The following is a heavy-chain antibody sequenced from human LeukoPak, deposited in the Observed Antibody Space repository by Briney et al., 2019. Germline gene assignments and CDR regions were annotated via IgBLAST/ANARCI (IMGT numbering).Heavy chain of an antibody. D-gene: IGHD2-2*01. CDR3: AKDPRGYCSSSSCPNWFDP. Sequence: GGSLRLSCAASGFTFSTYAMSWVRQVPGKGLEWVSSISDSGGTTYYADSVKGRFTISRDNSKNTLYLQMSSLRAEDTAVYYCAKDPRGYCSSSSCPNWFDPWGQGTQVTVSS. V-gene: IGHV3-23*01. CDR2: ISDSGGTT. J-gene: IGHJ5*02. CDR1: GFTFSTYA.